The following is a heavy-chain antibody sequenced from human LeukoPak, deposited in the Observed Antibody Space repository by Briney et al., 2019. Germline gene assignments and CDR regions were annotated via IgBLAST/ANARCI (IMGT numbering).Heavy chain of an antibody. V-gene: IGHV3-30*18. D-gene: IGHD1-26*01. CDR2: ISYDGSNK. J-gene: IGHJ6*02. CDR3: AKEGDYYGMDV. Sequence: PGGSLRLSCTASGFTFSSYGMHWVRQAPGKGLEWVAVISYDGSNKDYADSVKGRFTISRDDSKNTLYPQMNSLRVEDTAVYYCAKEGDYYGMDVWGQGTTVTVSS. CDR1: GFTFSSYG.